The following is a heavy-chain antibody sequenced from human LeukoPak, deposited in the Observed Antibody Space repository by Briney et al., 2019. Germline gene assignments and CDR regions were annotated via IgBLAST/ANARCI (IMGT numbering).Heavy chain of an antibody. Sequence: PSETLSLTCAVSAGSISSSNWWSWVRQPPGKGLEWIGRIYHSGSTNYNPSLKSRVTISVDKSKNQFSLKLSSVTAADTAVYYCASSRRVPGVSIGYFDSWGQGTLVTVSS. D-gene: IGHD3-10*01. CDR3: ASSRRVPGVSIGYFDS. J-gene: IGHJ4*02. V-gene: IGHV4-4*02. CDR1: AGSISSSNW. CDR2: IYHSGST.